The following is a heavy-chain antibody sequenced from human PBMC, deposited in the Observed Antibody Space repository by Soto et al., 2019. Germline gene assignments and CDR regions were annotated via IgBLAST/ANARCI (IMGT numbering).Heavy chain of an antibody. CDR2: INHSGST. D-gene: IGHD3-10*01. V-gene: IGHV4-34*01. Sequence: SETLSLTCAVYGGSFSGYYWSWIRQPPGKGLEWIGEINHSGSTNYNPSLKSRVTISVDTSKNQFSLKLSSVTAADTAVYYCARDLLITMAPDYYYGMDVWGQGTTVTVSS. J-gene: IGHJ6*02. CDR3: ARDLLITMAPDYYYGMDV. CDR1: GGSFSGYY.